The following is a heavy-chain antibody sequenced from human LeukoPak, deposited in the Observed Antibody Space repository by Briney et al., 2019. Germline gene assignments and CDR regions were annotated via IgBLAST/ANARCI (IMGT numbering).Heavy chain of an antibody. D-gene: IGHD6-19*01. V-gene: IGHV3-7*01. J-gene: IGHJ4*02. CDR1: GFTFSSYF. CDR3: LKDGNHVPGTE. Sequence: PGGSLRLSCAVSGFTFSSYFMSWVRQAPGKGLEWVAHIKQDGSVTHYVDSVKGRFTISRDNAGNSLFLQMNSLRAEDTAVYYCLKDGNHVPGTEWGQGTLVTVSS. CDR2: IKQDGSVT.